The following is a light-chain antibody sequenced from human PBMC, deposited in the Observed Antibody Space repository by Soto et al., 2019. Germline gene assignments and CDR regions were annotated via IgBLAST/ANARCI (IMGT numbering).Light chain of an antibody. J-gene: IGLJ2*01. Sequence: QSVLTQPPSASATPGQRVTISCSGSSSNIGRTTVNCYQQLPGTAPTLLIYSNNVRPPWGPDRFSGSISGSAASPAISGLQSQAEDDYDYEAWDDSRDGRVVFGGGTKLTVL. CDR2: SNN. CDR3: EAWDDSRDGRVV. V-gene: IGLV1-44*01. CDR1: SSNIGRTT.